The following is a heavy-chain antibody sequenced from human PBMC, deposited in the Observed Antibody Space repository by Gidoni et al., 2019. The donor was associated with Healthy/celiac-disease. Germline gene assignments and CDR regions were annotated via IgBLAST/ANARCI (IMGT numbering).Heavy chain of an antibody. J-gene: IGHJ3*02. Sequence: QVHLVQSGAEVKKPGASVTVSCKPSGYTFTSYVISWVRPAPGQGLEWMGWISPYNGNTNYAQKLQGRVTMTTDTSTSTAYMELRSLRSDDTAVEYCARPHLGSRMGDAFDIWGQGTMVTVSS. CDR3: ARPHLGSRMGDAFDI. D-gene: IGHD3-10*02. CDR1: GYTFTSYV. V-gene: IGHV1-18*01. CDR2: ISPYNGNT.